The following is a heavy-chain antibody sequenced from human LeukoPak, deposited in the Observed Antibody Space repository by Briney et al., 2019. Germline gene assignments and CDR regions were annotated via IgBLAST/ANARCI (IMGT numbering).Heavy chain of an antibody. D-gene: IGHD4-11*01. Sequence: KPSGTLSLTCALSGGSISSNDWWSWVRQPPGKGLEWIGEIHHSGSTNYNPSLKSRVTISVDRSKNQFSLKLSSVTAADTAVYYCARAAPQGNYDYWGQGTLVTVSS. CDR3: ARAAPQGNYDY. V-gene: IGHV4-4*02. J-gene: IGHJ4*02. CDR1: GGSISSNDW. CDR2: IHHSGST.